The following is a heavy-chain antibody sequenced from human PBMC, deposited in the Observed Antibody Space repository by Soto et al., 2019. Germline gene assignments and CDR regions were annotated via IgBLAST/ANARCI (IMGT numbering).Heavy chain of an antibody. V-gene: IGHV1-18*04. J-gene: IGHJ4*02. D-gene: IGHD3-3*01. CDR2: SGNT. CDR1: GYTFSRHG. CDR3: ARGADDFSSGYYYEY. Sequence: QVQLVQSGAEVKKPGASVTVSCTASGYTFSRHGISWVRQAPGQGLEWMAWSGNTNDAQKFQGRLTLTTNPSTRTAYMELRSLRSDDTAVYYCARGADDFSSGYYYEYWGQGTLVTVSS.